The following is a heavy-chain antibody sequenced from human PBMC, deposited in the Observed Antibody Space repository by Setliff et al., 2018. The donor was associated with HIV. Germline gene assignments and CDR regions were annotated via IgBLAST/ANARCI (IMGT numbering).Heavy chain of an antibody. CDR1: GFTVTSHW. CDR3: ARGSVTGRYSGGYHGLDG. CDR2: IKTDGSGT. V-gene: IGHV3-74*01. J-gene: IGHJ6*02. Sequence: PGGSLRLSWAASGFTVTSHWMHWVRQAPGKGLVWVSRIKTDGSGTSYADSVKGRFTLSRDNAKNTLFLQMNSLRVEDTAVYYCARGSVTGRYSGGYHGLDGWGQGTTVTVSS. D-gene: IGHD5-12*01.